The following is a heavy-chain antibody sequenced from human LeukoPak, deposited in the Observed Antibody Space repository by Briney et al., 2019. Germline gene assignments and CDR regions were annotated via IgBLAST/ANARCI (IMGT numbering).Heavy chain of an antibody. CDR1: GFIFSSYS. Sequence: GGSLRLSCAASGFIFSSYSMNWLRQAPGKGLEWVSAISSGSGYIYYADSVKGRFTISRDNTKNLLYLQMNSLRVEDTAVYYCARVYGRWHARPGYFDYWGQGTLVTVSS. D-gene: IGHD6-6*01. J-gene: IGHJ4*02. CDR3: ARVYGRWHARPGYFDY. CDR2: ISSGSGYI. V-gene: IGHV3-21*01.